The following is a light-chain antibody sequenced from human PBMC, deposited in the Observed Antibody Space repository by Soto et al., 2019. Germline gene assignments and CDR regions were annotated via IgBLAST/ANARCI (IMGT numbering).Light chain of an antibody. J-gene: IGKJ1*01. Sequence: ASQSVSNNYLAWYQQKPGQAPRLLIYGASNRATGIPDRFSGSGSGTDFTLTISRLEPEDFAVYYCQQYGSSGTFGQGTKVAIK. V-gene: IGKV3-20*01. CDR3: QQYGSSGT. CDR1: QSVSNNY. CDR2: GAS.